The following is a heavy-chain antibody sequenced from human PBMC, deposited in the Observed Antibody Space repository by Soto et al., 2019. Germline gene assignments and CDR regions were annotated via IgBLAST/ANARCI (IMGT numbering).Heavy chain of an antibody. CDR1: GYTFKGYL. V-gene: IGHV1-3*04. J-gene: IGHJ4*02. D-gene: IGHD4-17*01. CDR2: INTSNGNT. CDR3: ARDRDLTLVTTLDY. Sequence: ASVKVSGKASGYTFKGYLIYWVRQAPGQRLECMGWINTSNGNTEYAQKFQGRVTITRDTSASTAYMELSSLRSEDTAVYYCARDRDLTLVTTLDYWGQGTPVTVSS.